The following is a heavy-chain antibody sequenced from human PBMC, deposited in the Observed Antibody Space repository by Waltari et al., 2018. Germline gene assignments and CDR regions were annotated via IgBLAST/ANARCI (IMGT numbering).Heavy chain of an antibody. CDR2: IDSDGTT. J-gene: IGHJ3*02. CDR1: GDSISGYY. D-gene: IGHD1-26*01. V-gene: IGHV4-4*07. CDR3: ARDIGPAGRGSYWDTFDI. Sequence: QVQLQESGPGLVKPAETLSLTCSVSGDSISGYYWSWVRQAAGKGPEWIGRIDSDGTTNLNPARRGRVTMSVDTSKNHFFLRLNAVTAADTAVYYCARDIGPAGRGSYWDTFDIWGQGTTVTVSS.